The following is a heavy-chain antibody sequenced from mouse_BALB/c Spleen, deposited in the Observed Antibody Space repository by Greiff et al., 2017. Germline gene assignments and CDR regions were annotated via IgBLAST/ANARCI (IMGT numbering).Heavy chain of an antibody. CDR1: GFTFSSYY. D-gene: IGHD1-1*01. CDR3: AKHYAGSIYWYFDV. V-gene: IGHV5-6-2*01. J-gene: IGHJ1*01. Sequence: EVQLQESGGGLVKPGGSLKLSCAASGFTFSSYYMSWVRQTPEKRLEWVAAINSNGGSTYYPDTVKGRFTISRDNANNTLYLQMSSLKSEDTSLYYAAKHYAGSIYWYFDVWGAGTTVTVSS. CDR2: INSNGGST.